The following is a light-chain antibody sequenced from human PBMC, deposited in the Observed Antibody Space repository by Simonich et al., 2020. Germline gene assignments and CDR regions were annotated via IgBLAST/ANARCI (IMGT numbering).Light chain of an antibody. J-gene: IGLJ3*02. V-gene: IGLV2-14*01. CDR1: SSDVGGYNY. Sequence: QSALTQPASVSGSPGQSITISCTGTSSDVGGYNYVSWYQQPPGKAPKLMIYDVSKRPSGVSKRFSGSKSGNTASLTISGLQAEDEADYYCSSYTSSSFWVFGGGTKLTVL. CDR3: SSYTSSSFWV. CDR2: DVS.